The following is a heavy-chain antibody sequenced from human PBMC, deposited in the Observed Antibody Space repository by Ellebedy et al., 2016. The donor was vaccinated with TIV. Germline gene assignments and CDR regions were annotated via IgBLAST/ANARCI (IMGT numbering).Heavy chain of an antibody. CDR1: GYTFTDYY. Sequence: ASVKVSXXASGYTFTDYYMHWVRQAPGEGLEWMGWLNPNSGGTNYAQKFHGRVTLTRDTSISTAYMEVSRLRSNDTAVYYCVRVGHSSGWYRLDYWGQGTLVTVSS. V-gene: IGHV1-2*02. D-gene: IGHD6-19*01. CDR3: VRVGHSSGWYRLDY. J-gene: IGHJ4*02. CDR2: LNPNSGGT.